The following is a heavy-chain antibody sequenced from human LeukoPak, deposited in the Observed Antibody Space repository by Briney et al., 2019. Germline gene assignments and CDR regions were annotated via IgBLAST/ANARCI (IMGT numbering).Heavy chain of an antibody. V-gene: IGHV4-59*01. CDR2: IYYSGST. Sequence: SQTLSLTCTVSGGSISSYYWSWIRQPPGKGLEWIGYIYYSGSTNYNPSLKSRVTISVDTSKNQFSLKLSSVTAADTAVYYCARDRATSTLVGATGYFDYWGQGTLVTVSS. J-gene: IGHJ4*02. CDR1: GGSISSYY. CDR3: ARDRATSTLVGATGYFDY. D-gene: IGHD1-26*01.